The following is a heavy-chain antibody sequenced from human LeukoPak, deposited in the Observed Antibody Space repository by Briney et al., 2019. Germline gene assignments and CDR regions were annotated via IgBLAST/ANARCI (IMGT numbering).Heavy chain of an antibody. CDR3: ARDIGSSGLDNWFDP. D-gene: IGHD3-22*01. J-gene: IGHJ5*02. V-gene: IGHV4-59*01. CDR1: GVSLSSYY. CDR2: IYYSGST. Sequence: PSETLSLTCTVSGVSLSSYYWSWIPHPPGKGLECIGYIYYSGSTNYNPSLKSRVTISVDTSKNQFSLKLSSVTAADTAVYYCARDIGSSGLDNWFDPWGQGTLVTVSS.